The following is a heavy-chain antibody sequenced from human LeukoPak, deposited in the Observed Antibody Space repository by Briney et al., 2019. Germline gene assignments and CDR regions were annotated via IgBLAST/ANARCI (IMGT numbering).Heavy chain of an antibody. CDR3: ARDYRNIVVVPAQFHFDY. CDR1: GYTFTSYY. CDR2: INPSGGST. Sequence: ASVKVSCKASGYTFTSYYMHWVRQAPGQGLEWMGIINPSGGSTSYAQKFQGRVTMTRDTSTSTVYMELSSLRSEDTAVYYCARDYRNIVVVPAQFHFDYWGLGTLVTVSS. V-gene: IGHV1-46*01. D-gene: IGHD2-2*01. J-gene: IGHJ4*02.